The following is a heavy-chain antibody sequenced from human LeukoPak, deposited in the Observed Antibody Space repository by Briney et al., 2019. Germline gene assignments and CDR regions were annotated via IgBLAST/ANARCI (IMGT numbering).Heavy chain of an antibody. CDR1: GGSISSYY. CDR2: IYYSGST. D-gene: IGHD3-10*01. V-gene: IGHV4-59*01. J-gene: IGHJ3*01. Sequence: SETLSLTCTVSGGSISSYYWSWIRQPPGKGLEWIGYIYYSGSTNYNPSLKSRVTISVDTSKNQFSLKLSSVTAADTAVYYCARDRRITMVRNLWGDKIDAFDLWGQGTMVTVSS. CDR3: ARDRRITMVRNLWGDKIDAFDL.